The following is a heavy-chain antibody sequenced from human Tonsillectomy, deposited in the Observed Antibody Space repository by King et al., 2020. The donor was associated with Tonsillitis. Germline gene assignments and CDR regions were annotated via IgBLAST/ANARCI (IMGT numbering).Heavy chain of an antibody. D-gene: IGHD6-25*01. J-gene: IGHJ6*02. Sequence: VQLVESGGGVFQPGRSLRLSCAASGFSFHNYGMHWVRQPPGKGVEWVSFVASDGSIKYYADSVKGRFTVSRDNSKNTIYLQMNSLSPEDTAVYYCAKDGSSDYGMDVWGQGTAVTVSS. CDR2: VASDGSIK. V-gene: IGHV3-30*18. CDR1: GFSFHNYG. CDR3: AKDGSSDYGMDV.